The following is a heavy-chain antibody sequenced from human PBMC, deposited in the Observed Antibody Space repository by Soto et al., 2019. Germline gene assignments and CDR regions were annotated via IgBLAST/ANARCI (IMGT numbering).Heavy chain of an antibody. V-gene: IGHV4-4*07. J-gene: IGHJ4*02. CDR1: GASITGSFF. Sequence: SETLSLTCTVSGASITGSFFWSWIRQRDGKGLELSGLFFLSGTTNYIPSLRSRVTMSADVSKNQFSLRRTSVTAADTALYYCARGMTPPGAPAWYYFDSWGQGTLVTVSS. CDR2: FFLSGTT. CDR3: ARGMTPPGAPAWYYFDS. D-gene: IGHD2-8*02.